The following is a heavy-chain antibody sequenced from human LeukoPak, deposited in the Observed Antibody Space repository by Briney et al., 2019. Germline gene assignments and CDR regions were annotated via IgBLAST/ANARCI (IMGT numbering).Heavy chain of an antibody. CDR1: GFTVSSNY. J-gene: IGHJ5*02. Sequence: QSGGSLRLSCAASGFTVSSNYMSWVRQAPGKGLEWVSSTIGSGGAGNAYYTDSVKGRSTISRDNSKSTMYLQMNSLRDEDTAVYYCAKLGGSSFRGALDHWGQGTLVTVST. CDR3: AKLGGSSFRGALDH. D-gene: IGHD6-6*01. CDR2: TIGSGGAGNA. V-gene: IGHV3-23*01.